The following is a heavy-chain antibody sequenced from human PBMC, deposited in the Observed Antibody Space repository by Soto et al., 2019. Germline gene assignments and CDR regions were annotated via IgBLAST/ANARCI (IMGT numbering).Heavy chain of an antibody. CDR1: GFTFSSYG. V-gene: IGHV3-33*01. Sequence: GGSLRLSCAASGFTFSSYGMHWVRQAPGKGLEWVAVIWNHGNTMHYVESVKGRFTISRDNSKSTLYLQMNSLRAEDTAVYYCARDDDYVANALDHWGQGTL. CDR3: ARDDDYVANALDH. J-gene: IGHJ4*02. D-gene: IGHD3-10*02. CDR2: IWNHGNTM.